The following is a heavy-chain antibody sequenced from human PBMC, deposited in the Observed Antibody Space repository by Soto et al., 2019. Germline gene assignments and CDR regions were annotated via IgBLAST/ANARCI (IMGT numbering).Heavy chain of an antibody. D-gene: IGHD5-18*01. CDR3: ARDIEHGQRGYSYGRHYYGMDV. V-gene: IGHV3-53*01. CDR1: GFTVSSNY. CDR2: IYSGGST. J-gene: IGHJ6*02. Sequence: GGSLRLSCAASGFTVSSNYMSWVRQAPGKGLEWVSVIYSGGSTYYADSVKGRFTISRDNSKNTLYLQMNSLRAEDTAVYYCARDIEHGQRGYSYGRHYYGMDVWGQGTTVTVSS.